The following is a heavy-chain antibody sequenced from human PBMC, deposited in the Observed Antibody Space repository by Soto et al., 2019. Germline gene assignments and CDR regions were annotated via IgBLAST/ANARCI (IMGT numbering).Heavy chain of an antibody. CDR2: IGGRGTSS. V-gene: IGHV3-23*01. J-gene: IGHJ4*02. Sequence: HPGGSLRLSCAASGFTFSNYAMSWVRHAPGKGLEWVSGIGGRGTSSYYADSVKGRFAISRDNSYNTLFLQLHSLRAEDTAVYYCAKSRYADSSGDYYDFWGQGTRVTVSS. D-gene: IGHD3-22*01. CDR3: AKSRYADSSGDYYDF. CDR1: GFTFSNYA.